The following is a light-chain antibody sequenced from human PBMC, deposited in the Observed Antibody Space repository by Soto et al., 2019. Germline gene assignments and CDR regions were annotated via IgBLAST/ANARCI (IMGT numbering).Light chain of an antibody. V-gene: IGKV3-11*01. CDR3: QQRSNWPPWT. Sequence: DIVLTQSPATLSLSPGERATLTCRASQSVSSFLAWYQQKPGQAPRLLIYGASIRATGIPARFSGSGSRTDFTLTISSLEPEDFAVYYCQQRSNWPPWTFGQGTKVEIK. J-gene: IGKJ1*01. CDR2: GAS. CDR1: QSVSSF.